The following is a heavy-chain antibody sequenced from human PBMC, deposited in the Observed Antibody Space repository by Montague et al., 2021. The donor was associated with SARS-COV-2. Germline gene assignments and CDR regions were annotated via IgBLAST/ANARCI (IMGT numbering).Heavy chain of an antibody. CDR3: ARHYSATLPAVY. Sequence: SETLSLTCAVYGESFSGYYWSWIRQPPGKGLEWIGEINHSGSTNYNPSLTSRVTMSVDTSKNQFSLKVNSVTAADTAVYYCARHYSATLPAVYWGQGTLVTVSS. D-gene: IGHD2-15*01. J-gene: IGHJ4*02. CDR2: INHSGST. CDR1: GESFSGYY. V-gene: IGHV4-34*01.